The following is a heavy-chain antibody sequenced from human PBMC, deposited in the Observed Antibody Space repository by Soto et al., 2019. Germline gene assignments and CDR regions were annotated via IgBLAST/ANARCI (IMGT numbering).Heavy chain of an antibody. CDR2: ISSSSSYI. CDR1: GFTFSSYS. CDR3: ASDEYCCRASCDFDY. Sequence: AGGSLRLSCAASGFTFSSYSMNWVRQAPGKGLEWVSSISSSSSYIYYADSVKGRVTISRDNAKNSLYLQMSSLRAEDTAVYYCASDEYCCRASCDFDYWGRGTLVTVSS. J-gene: IGHJ4*02. V-gene: IGHV3-21*01. D-gene: IGHD2-2*01.